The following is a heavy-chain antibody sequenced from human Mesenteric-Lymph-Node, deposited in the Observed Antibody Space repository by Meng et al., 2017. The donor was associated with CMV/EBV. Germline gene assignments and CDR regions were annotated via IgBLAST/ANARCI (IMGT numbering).Heavy chain of an antibody. CDR3: ARGRYTSVEAGLDY. D-gene: IGHD6-19*01. CDR2: VNYIGST. V-gene: IGHV4-34*01. CDR1: GASFSDYY. Sequence: YGASFSDYYWSWIRPSPGKGLEWIGEVNYIGSTKYNPSLKSRVTMSVDTSKNHFSLEVNPVTAADTAVYYCARGRYTSVEAGLDYWGQGTLVTVSS. J-gene: IGHJ4*02.